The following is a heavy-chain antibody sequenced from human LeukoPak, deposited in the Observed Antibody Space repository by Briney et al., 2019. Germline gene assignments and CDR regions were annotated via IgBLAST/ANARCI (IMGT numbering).Heavy chain of an antibody. D-gene: IGHD2-2*01. Sequence: GGSLRLSCAASGFTFSSYAMSWVRQAPGKGLEWVSAISGSGGSTYYADSVKGRFTISRDNSKNTLYLQVNSLRAEDTAVYYCAKVTGYCSSTSCYSSNDYWGQGTLVTVSS. J-gene: IGHJ4*02. CDR2: ISGSGGST. V-gene: IGHV3-23*01. CDR1: GFTFSSYA. CDR3: AKVTGYCSSTSCYSSNDY.